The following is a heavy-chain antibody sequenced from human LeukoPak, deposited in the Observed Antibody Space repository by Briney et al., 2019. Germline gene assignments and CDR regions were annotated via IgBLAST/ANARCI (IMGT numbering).Heavy chain of an antibody. D-gene: IGHD3-22*01. CDR1: GGSISSRNW. J-gene: IGHJ4*02. CDR2: ISHSGST. CDR3: ARVDYDSSGYIRHYFDY. Sequence: SGTLSLTCAVSGGSISSRNWWTWVRQPPGKGLEWIGEISHSGSTNYNPSLESRVTVSVDNSKNQFSLKLSSVTAADTAVYYCARVDYDSSGYIRHYFDYWGQGTLVTVSS. V-gene: IGHV4-4*02.